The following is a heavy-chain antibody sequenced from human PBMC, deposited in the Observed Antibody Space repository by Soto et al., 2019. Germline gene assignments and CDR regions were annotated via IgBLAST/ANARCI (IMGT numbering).Heavy chain of an antibody. D-gene: IGHD2-21*02. CDR3: AREGEVVVTVIRNWYYYGMDV. Sequence: QVQLVQSGAEVKKPGASVKVSCKASGYTFTSYGISWVRQAPGQGLEWMGWISAYNGNTNYAQKLQGRVTMTTDTSTSTAYMELRSLRSDDTAVYYCAREGEVVVTVIRNWYYYGMDVWGQGTTVTVSS. V-gene: IGHV1-18*01. J-gene: IGHJ6*02. CDR2: ISAYNGNT. CDR1: GYTFTSYG.